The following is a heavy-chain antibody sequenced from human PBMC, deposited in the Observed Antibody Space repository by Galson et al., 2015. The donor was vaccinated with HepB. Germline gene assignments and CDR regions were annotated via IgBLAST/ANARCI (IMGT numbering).Heavy chain of an antibody. D-gene: IGHD3-10*01. Sequence: SVKVSCKVSGYTLTELSMHWVRQAPGKGLEWMGGFDPEDGETIYAQKFQGRVTMTEDTSTDTAYMELSSLRSEDTAVYYCATVGRQEIRAGDLDYWGQGTLVTVSS. CDR2: FDPEDGET. CDR1: GYTLTELS. V-gene: IGHV1-24*01. CDR3: ATVGRQEIRAGDLDY. J-gene: IGHJ4*02.